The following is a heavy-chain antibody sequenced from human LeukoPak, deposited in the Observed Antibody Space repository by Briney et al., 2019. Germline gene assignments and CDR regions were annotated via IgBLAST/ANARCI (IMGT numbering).Heavy chain of an antibody. CDR1: GYTFSNYD. Sequence: GASVKVSCKASGYTFSNYDINWVRQAPGQGLEWMGWISAYNGNTNYAQKLQGRVTMTTDTSTSTAYMELRSLRSDDTAVYYCARGRAIAAAGRRWYFDLWGRGTLVTVSS. D-gene: IGHD6-13*01. CDR3: ARGRAIAAAGRRWYFDL. J-gene: IGHJ2*01. V-gene: IGHV1-18*01. CDR2: ISAYNGNT.